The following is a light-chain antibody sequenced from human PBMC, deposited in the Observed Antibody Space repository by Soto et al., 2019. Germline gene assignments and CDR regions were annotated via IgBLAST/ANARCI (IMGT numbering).Light chain of an antibody. CDR3: QQYNSYPLT. V-gene: IGKV1-5*01. CDR2: GAS. Sequence: DLQMTQSPSTLSASVGDRVTITCRASQSFSSWLAWYQQKPGKAPKFLIYGASSLESGVPSRFSGSGSGTEFTLTISSLQPDDFATYYCQQYNSYPLTFGGGTKVDIK. J-gene: IGKJ4*01. CDR1: QSFSSW.